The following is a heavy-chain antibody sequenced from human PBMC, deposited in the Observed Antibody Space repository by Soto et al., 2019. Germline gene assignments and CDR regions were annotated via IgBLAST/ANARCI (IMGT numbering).Heavy chain of an antibody. D-gene: IGHD3-10*01. Sequence: SETLSLTCTVSGGSMSSYYWTWIRQPPGKGLEWIGYIYNSERSNYSPSLKSRVTMSVDTPKNQFSLKLSSVTAADTAVYYCARRGYGPGFPYYYGMDVWGQGTTVTAP. CDR1: GGSMSSYY. CDR2: IYNSERS. V-gene: IGHV4-59*01. CDR3: ARRGYGPGFPYYYGMDV. J-gene: IGHJ6*02.